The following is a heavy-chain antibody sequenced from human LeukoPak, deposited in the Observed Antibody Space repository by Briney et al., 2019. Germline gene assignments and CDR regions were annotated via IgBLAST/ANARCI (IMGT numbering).Heavy chain of an antibody. Sequence: SVKVSCKASGGTFSSYTISWVRQAPGQGLEWMGRIIPILGIANYAQKFQGRVTITADKSTSTAYMELSSLRSEDTGVYYCARDADSSGYLYYFDYWVQGTLVTVSS. V-gene: IGHV1-69*04. CDR2: IIPILGIA. J-gene: IGHJ4*02. D-gene: IGHD3-22*01. CDR3: ARDADSSGYLYYFDY. CDR1: GGTFSSYT.